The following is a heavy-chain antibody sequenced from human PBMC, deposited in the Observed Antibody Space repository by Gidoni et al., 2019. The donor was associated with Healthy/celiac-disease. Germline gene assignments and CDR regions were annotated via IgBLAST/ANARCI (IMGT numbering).Heavy chain of an antibody. CDR1: GFTFSDYY. CDR2: ISSSSSYT. J-gene: IGHJ3*02. CDR3: ARISYSGSYPDAFDI. V-gene: IGHV3-11*06. D-gene: IGHD1-26*01. Sequence: QVQLVESGGGLVNPGGSLRLSCAASGFTFSDYYMSWIRQAPGKGLEWVSYISSSSSYTNYADSVKGRFTISRDNAKNSLYLQMNSLRAEDTAVYYCARISYSGSYPDAFDIWGQGTMVTVSS.